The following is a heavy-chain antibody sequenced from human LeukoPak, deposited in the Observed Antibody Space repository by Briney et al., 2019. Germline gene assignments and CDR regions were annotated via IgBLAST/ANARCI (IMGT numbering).Heavy chain of an antibody. CDR1: GFTFSSYD. CDR3: ARVLAAEPYYYYGMDV. V-gene: IGHV3-13*04. Sequence: GGSLRLSCAASGFTFSSYDMHWVRQATGKGLEWVSAIGTAGDTYYPGSVKGRFTISRENAKNSLYLQMNSLRAGDTAVYYCARVLAAEPYYYYGMDVWGQGTTATVSS. D-gene: IGHD6-25*01. J-gene: IGHJ6*02. CDR2: IGTAGDT.